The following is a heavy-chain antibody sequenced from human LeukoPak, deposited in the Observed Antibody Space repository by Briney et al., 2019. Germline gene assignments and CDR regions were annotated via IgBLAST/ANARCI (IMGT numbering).Heavy chain of an antibody. V-gene: IGHV5-51*01. Sequence: GESLQISCQGSGYSFTSYWIAWVRQMPGKGLEWMGIIYPGDSDTRYSPSFQGQVTISADKSISTAYLQWSSLKASDTAMYYCARQYRSSSELDYWGQGTLVTVSS. CDR2: IYPGDSDT. CDR3: ARQYRSSSELDY. J-gene: IGHJ4*02. D-gene: IGHD6-6*01. CDR1: GYSFTSYW.